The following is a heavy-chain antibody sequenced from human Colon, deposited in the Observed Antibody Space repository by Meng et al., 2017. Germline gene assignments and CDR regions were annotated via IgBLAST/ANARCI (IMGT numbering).Heavy chain of an antibody. CDR1: GGIFSSYA. V-gene: IGHV1-69*01. D-gene: IGHD3-3*01. J-gene: IGHJ5*02. CDR2: IVPMFGTP. CDR3: ARDLES. Sequence: QVELVPPGDEVKKPGASVRVSCKASGGIFSSYAISWVRQAPGQGLEWMGGIVPMFGTPNYAQKFQGRVTIAADESTTTSFMELSSLRFEDTATYYCARDLESWGQG.